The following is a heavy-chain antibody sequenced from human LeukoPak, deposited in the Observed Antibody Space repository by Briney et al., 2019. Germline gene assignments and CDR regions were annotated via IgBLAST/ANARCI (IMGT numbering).Heavy chain of an antibody. D-gene: IGHD2-15*01. Sequence: SETLSLTCTVSGGSISSYYWSWIRQPPGKGLEWIGYIYYGGSTNYNPSLKSRVTISVDTSKNQFSLKLSSVTAADTAVYYCARGYCSGGSCHSGRWYFDLWGRGTLVTVSS. J-gene: IGHJ2*01. V-gene: IGHV4-59*01. CDR3: ARGYCSGGSCHSGRWYFDL. CDR1: GGSISSYY. CDR2: IYYGGST.